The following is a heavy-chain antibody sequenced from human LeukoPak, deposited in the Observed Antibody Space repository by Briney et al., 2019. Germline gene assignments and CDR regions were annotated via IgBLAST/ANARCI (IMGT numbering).Heavy chain of an antibody. CDR1: GGTFSSYA. CDR2: IIPIFGTA. J-gene: IGHJ5*02. D-gene: IGHD6-13*01. Sequence: GSSVKVSCKASGGTFSSYAISWVRQAPGQGLEWMGGIIPIFGTANYAQKFLGRVTITADKSTSTAYMELSSLRSEDTAVYYCASLGIAAAGTSYGWFDPWGQGTLVTVSS. V-gene: IGHV1-69*06. CDR3: ASLGIAAAGTSYGWFDP.